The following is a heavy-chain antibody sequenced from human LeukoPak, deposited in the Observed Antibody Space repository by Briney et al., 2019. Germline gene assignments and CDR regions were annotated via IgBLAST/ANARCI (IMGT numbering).Heavy chain of an antibody. Sequence: SETLSLTCAVYGGSFSGYYWSWIRQPPGKGLEWIGEINHSGSTNYNPSLKSRVTISVDTSKNQFSLKLSSVTAADTAVYYCARNHYCSGGSCYEYYYHYGMDVWGQGTTVTVSS. CDR3: ARNHYCSGGSCYEYYYHYGMDV. V-gene: IGHV4-34*01. CDR2: INHSGST. CDR1: GGSFSGYY. D-gene: IGHD2-15*01. J-gene: IGHJ6*02.